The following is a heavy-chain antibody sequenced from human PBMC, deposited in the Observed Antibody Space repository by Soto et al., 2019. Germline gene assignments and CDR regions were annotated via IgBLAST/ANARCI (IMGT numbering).Heavy chain of an antibody. V-gene: IGHV4-30-4*01. CDR1: GGSISSGDYY. J-gene: IGHJ4*02. D-gene: IGHD2-21*02. CDR2: IYYSGST. Sequence: SETLSLTCTVSGGSISSGDYYWSWIRQPPGKGLEWIGYIYYSGSTYYNPSLKSRVTISVDTSKNQFSLKLSSVTAADTAVYYCARFRGGNSGDFDYWGQGTLVTVSS. CDR3: ARFRGGNSGDFDY.